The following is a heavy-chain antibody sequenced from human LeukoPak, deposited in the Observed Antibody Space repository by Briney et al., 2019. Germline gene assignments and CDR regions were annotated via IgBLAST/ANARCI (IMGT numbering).Heavy chain of an antibody. CDR1: GFTFCSYW. D-gene: IGHD5-24*01. J-gene: IGHJ4*02. Sequence: RGALRHSCTASGFTFCSYWINSVPHAPRERLGWVANIKQDGSEKYYVDSVKGRFTISRDNAKKSLYLQMNSLRAEDTAVYYCARETEMANLDYWGQGTLVTVSS. V-gene: IGHV3-7*04. CDR2: IKQDGSEK. CDR3: ARETEMANLDY.